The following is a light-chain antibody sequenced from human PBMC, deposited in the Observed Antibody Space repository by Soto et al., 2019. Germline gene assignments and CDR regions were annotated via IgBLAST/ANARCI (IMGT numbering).Light chain of an antibody. J-gene: IGKJ1*01. Sequence: EKVMTQSPATLSVGPGERATLACGASRNVFTKVAWYQQKPGQSPRLLIYAASTRATGIPGRSSGGGSGTEVTLNISSLQSEDVAVYDCPQYEVRPWTFGQGTTV. CDR2: AAS. V-gene: IGKV3D-15*01. CDR1: RNVFTK. CDR3: PQYEVRPWT.